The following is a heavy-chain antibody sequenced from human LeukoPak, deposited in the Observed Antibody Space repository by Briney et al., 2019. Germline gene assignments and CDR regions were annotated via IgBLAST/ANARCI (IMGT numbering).Heavy chain of an antibody. D-gene: IGHD3-16*01. CDR1: GGSISSYY. V-gene: IGHV4-59*01. CDR3: ARTPDYDYVWGSYLFDY. J-gene: IGHJ4*02. Sequence: PSETLSLTCTVSGGSISSYYWSWIRQPPGKGLEWIGYIYYSGSTNYNPSLKSRVTISVDTSKNQFSLKLSSVTAADTAVYYCARTPDYDYVWGSYLFDYWGQGTLVTVSS. CDR2: IYYSGST.